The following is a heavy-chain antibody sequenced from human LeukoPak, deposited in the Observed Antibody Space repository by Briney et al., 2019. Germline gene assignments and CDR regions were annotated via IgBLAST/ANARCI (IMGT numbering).Heavy chain of an antibody. Sequence: ASVKVSCKVSGYTLTELSMHWVRQAPGKGLEWMGGFDPEDGETIYAQKFQGRVTMTEDTPTDTAYMELSSLRSEDTAVYYCATDSSGSYPHWYFDLWGRGTLVTVSS. V-gene: IGHV1-24*01. J-gene: IGHJ2*01. CDR3: ATDSSGSYPHWYFDL. CDR2: FDPEDGET. D-gene: IGHD1-26*01. CDR1: GYTLTELS.